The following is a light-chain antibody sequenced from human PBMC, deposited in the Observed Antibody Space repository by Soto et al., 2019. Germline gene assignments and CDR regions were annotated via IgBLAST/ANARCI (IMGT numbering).Light chain of an antibody. V-gene: IGKV3-15*01. CDR3: QQYNTWRSIT. J-gene: IGKJ5*01. CDR2: DTS. CDR1: QNIGNK. Sequence: EIVMTQSPATLSVSPGGRATLSCRASQNIGNKLAWYQHKPGQAPRVLIYDTSTRAAGIPARFSGSGSETNFTLTIITLQSEDFAVYYCQQYNTWRSITFGQGTRLEN.